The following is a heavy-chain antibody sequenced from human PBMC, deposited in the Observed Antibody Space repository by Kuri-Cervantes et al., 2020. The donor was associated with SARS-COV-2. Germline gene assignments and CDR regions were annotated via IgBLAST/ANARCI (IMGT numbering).Heavy chain of an antibody. Sequence: ATSGLTFYSYAMTWVRQVPGKGLEWVATISGSGGTTYYADSVKGRFTISRDNPKNTLSLQMNGLRGDDTAVYYCAKDQGGFTVVTAFDSWGQGTRVTVSS. CDR1: GLTFYSYA. V-gene: IGHV3-23*01. D-gene: IGHD2-21*02. J-gene: IGHJ4*02. CDR2: ISGSGGTT. CDR3: AKDQGGFTVVTAFDS.